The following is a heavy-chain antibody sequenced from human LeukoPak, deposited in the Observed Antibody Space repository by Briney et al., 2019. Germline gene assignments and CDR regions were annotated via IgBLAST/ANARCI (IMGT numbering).Heavy chain of an antibody. J-gene: IGHJ4*02. CDR2: INHSGST. D-gene: IGHD2-2*01. CDR1: GGSISSYY. CDR3: ARGGVVPAAPLAY. Sequence: SETLSLTCTVSGGSISSYYWSWIRQPPGKGLEWIGEINHSGSTNYNPSLKSRVTISVDTSKNQFSLKLSSVTAADTAVYYCARGGVVPAAPLAYWGQGTLVTVSS. V-gene: IGHV4-34*01.